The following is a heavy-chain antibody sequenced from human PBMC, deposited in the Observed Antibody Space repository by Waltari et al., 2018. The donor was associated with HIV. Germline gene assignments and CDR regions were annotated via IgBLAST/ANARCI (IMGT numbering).Heavy chain of an antibody. CDR1: GGSISSYY. J-gene: IGHJ4*02. Sequence: QVQLQESGPGLVKPSETLSLTCTVYGGSISSYYWSWIRQPPGKGLEWIGYIYYSGSTNYNPSLKSRVTISVDTSKNQFSLKLSSVTAADTAVYYCARTLDYWGQGTLVTVSS. CDR2: IYYSGST. CDR3: ARTLDY. V-gene: IGHV4-59*01.